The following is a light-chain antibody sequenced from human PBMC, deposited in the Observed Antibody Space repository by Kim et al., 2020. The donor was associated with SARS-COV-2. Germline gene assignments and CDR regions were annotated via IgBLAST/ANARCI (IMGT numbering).Light chain of an antibody. CDR2: DAS. J-gene: IGKJ5*01. V-gene: IGKV1-33*01. CDR1: QDIRKF. CDR3: QQYNNLQAIT. Sequence: SVGDSFTTTCQASQDIRKFLNGYQHKPGKAPELLISDASTLRTGVPSRFSGSASGTHFTFTISNLQPEDIATYYCQQYNNLQAITFGQGTRLEIK.